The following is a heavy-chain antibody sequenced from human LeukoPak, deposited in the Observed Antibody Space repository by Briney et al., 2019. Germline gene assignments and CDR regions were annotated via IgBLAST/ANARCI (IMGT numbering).Heavy chain of an antibody. CDR2: IIPILGIA. D-gene: IGHD3-22*01. Sequence: SVKVSYKASGGTFSSYTISWVRQAPGQGLEWMGRIIPILGIANYAQKFQGRVTITADKSTSTAYMELRSLRSDDTAVYYCARNYDQVSNDAFDIWGQGTMVTVSS. V-gene: IGHV1-69*02. J-gene: IGHJ3*02. CDR3: ARNYDQVSNDAFDI. CDR1: GGTFSSYT.